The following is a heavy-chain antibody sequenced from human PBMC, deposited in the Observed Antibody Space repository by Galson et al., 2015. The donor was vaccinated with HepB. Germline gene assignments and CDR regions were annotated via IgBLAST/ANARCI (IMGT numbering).Heavy chain of an antibody. V-gene: IGHV3-64D*06. J-gene: IGHJ4*02. CDR3: VKDGYSGYDFFVPGY. CDR2: ISSNGGST. D-gene: IGHD5-12*01. Sequence: SLRLSCAASGFTFSSYAMHWVRQAPGKGLEYVSAISSNGGSTYYADSVKGRFTISRDNSKNTLYLQMSSLRAEDTAVYYCVKDGYSGYDFFVPGYWGQGTLVTVSS. CDR1: GFTFSSYA.